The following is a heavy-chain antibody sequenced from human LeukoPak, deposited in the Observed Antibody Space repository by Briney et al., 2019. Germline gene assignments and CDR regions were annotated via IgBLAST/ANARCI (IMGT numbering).Heavy chain of an antibody. CDR3: ARGGAAAGTTPEAFQWLASYYFDY. V-gene: IGHV3-11*01. Sequence: GGSLRLSCAASGFTFSDYYMSWIRQAPGKGLEWVSYISSSGSTIYYADSVKGRFTISRDNAKTSLYLQMNSLRAEDTAVYYCARGGAAAGTTPEAFQWLASYYFDYWGQGTLVTVSS. CDR1: GFTFSDYY. CDR2: ISSSGSTI. D-gene: IGHD6-13*01. J-gene: IGHJ4*02.